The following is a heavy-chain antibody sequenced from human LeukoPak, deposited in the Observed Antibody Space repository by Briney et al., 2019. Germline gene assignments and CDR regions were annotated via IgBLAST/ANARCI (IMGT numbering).Heavy chain of an antibody. Sequence: PSETLSLTCTVSGGSISSYYWSWIRQPAGKGLEWIGRIYTSGSTNYNPSLKSRVTMSVDTSKNQFSLKLSSVTAADTAVYYCARRFPGSSQRKGAFDIWGQGTMVTVSS. CDR3: ARRFPGSSQRKGAFDI. CDR1: GGSISSYY. J-gene: IGHJ3*02. V-gene: IGHV4-4*07. CDR2: IYTSGST. D-gene: IGHD3-10*01.